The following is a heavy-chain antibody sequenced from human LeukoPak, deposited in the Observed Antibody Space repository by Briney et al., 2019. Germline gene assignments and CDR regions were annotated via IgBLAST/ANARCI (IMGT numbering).Heavy chain of an antibody. CDR2: INHSGST. CDR3: SSGYSYAFDY. CDR1: GGSFSGYY. D-gene: IGHD5-18*01. V-gene: IGHV4-34*01. Sequence: SETLSLTCAVYGGSFSGYYWSWIRQPPGKGLEWIGEINHSGSTNYNPSLKSRVTISVDTSKDQFSLKLSSVTAADTAVYYCSSGYSYAFDYRGQGTLVTVSS. J-gene: IGHJ4*02.